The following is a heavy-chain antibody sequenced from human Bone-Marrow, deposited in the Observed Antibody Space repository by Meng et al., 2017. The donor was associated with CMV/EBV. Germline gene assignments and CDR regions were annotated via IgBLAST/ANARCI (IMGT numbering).Heavy chain of an antibody. V-gene: IGHV3-23*01. CDR3: AKALGLTGDAFDI. CDR2: ISGSGGST. Sequence: GESLKISCAASGFTFSSYAMSWVRQATGKGLEWVSAISGSGGSTYYADSVKGRFTISRDNSKNTLYLQMNSLRAEDTAVYYCAKALGLTGDAFDIWGQGKMV. J-gene: IGHJ3*02. D-gene: IGHD1-14*01. CDR1: GFTFSSYA.